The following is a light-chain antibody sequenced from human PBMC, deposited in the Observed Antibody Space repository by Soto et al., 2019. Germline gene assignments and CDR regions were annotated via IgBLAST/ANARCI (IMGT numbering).Light chain of an antibody. CDR3: QQYHNLPYS. Sequence: DIQVTQSPSSLSASVRDKVTITCRASQDIRNSLNWYQHKAGKAPNLLIYDASNLETGVPSSFSGGGSGTDFTFTISSLQPEDIATYYCQQYHNLPYSFGQGTKLEL. CDR1: QDIRNS. V-gene: IGKV1-33*01. CDR2: DAS. J-gene: IGKJ2*01.